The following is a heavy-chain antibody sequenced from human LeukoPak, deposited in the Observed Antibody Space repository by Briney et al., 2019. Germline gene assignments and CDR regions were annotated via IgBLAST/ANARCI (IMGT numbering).Heavy chain of an antibody. CDR2: TYWDDDN. J-gene: IGHJ3*02. D-gene: IGHD6-6*01. V-gene: IGHV2-5*02. CDR3: AHRRGIAANAFDI. CDR1: GFSLSTNGVG. Sequence: SGPTLVKPTQTLTLTCTFSGFSLSTNGVGVGWIRQPPGKALEWLALTYWDDDNLSSSSQKSRLTITKNTSKNQVVLTMPNMDPVDTATYYCAHRRGIAANAFDIWGQGTMVTVSS.